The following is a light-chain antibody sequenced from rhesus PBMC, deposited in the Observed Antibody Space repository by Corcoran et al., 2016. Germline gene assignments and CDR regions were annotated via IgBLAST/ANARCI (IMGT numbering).Light chain of an antibody. CDR3: YQHSSGYS. CDR2: GAS. V-gene: IGKV3-10*01. J-gene: IGKJ2*01. Sequence: QVMLTQTPATLSLSPGERATLSCRASQSVSSYLAWYQQKPGQAPRLLIYGASSRATGIPDRFSGSGSGTDFTLTISSLEPEDVGVYHCYQHSSGYSFGQGTKVEIK. CDR1: QSVSSY.